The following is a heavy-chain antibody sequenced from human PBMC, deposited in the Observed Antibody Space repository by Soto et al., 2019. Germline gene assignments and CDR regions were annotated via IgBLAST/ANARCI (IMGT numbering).Heavy chain of an antibody. Sequence: GGSLRLSCAASGFTFSSYTMTWVRQAPGKGLEWVASISGSSVYIYHADSLKGRFTVSRGNAKNTLYLEMNTLRADDSGLYYCARGPRVSSTGTGAHWGRGTLVTVSS. CDR3: ARGPRVSSTGTGAH. CDR2: ISGSSVYI. CDR1: GFTFSSYT. V-gene: IGHV3-21*01. D-gene: IGHD1-1*01. J-gene: IGHJ4*02.